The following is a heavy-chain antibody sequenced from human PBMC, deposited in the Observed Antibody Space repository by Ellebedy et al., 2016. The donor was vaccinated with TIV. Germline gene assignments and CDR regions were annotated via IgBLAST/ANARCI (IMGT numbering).Heavy chain of an antibody. D-gene: IGHD3-22*01. CDR1: GYTFSNYG. CDR2: LNVASTDT. Sequence: AASVKVSCKASGYTFSNYGISWVRQAPGQGLEWMGWLNVASTDTNYAQRFRDRVTMTRDTSISTAYMDLSRLTSDDTAVYYCVRSVMKVVTAAPLGYWGQGTLVTVSS. J-gene: IGHJ4*02. V-gene: IGHV1-2*02. CDR3: VRSVMKVVTAAPLGY.